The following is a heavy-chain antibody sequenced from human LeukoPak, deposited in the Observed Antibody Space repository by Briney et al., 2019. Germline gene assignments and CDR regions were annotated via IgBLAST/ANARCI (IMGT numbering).Heavy chain of an antibody. J-gene: IGHJ4*02. CDR3: DMYSGSPLYIGSDY. CDR1: GFTFSSYE. Sequence: GSLRLSCAASGFTFSSYEMNWVRQAPGKGLEWVSYISSSGSTIYYADSVKGRFTISRDNAKNSLYLQMNSLRAEDTAFCAKDMYSGSPLYIGSDYWGQGTLVTVSS. V-gene: IGHV3-48*03. CDR2: ISSSGSTI. D-gene: IGHD1-26*01.